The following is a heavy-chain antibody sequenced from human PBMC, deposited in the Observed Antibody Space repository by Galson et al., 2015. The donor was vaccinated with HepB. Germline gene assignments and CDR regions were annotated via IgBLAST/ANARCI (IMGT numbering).Heavy chain of an antibody. J-gene: IGHJ3*02. CDR3: AGEGPVAGTGDAFDI. V-gene: IGHV3-20*04. Sequence: SLRLSCAASGFTFDNYGMSWVRQAPGKGLEWVSGINWKTGSTGYADSVKGRFTISGDNSKNTLYLQMNSLRAEDTAVYYCAGEGPVAGTGDAFDIWGQGTMVTVSS. D-gene: IGHD6-19*01. CDR1: GFTFDNYG. CDR2: INWKTGST.